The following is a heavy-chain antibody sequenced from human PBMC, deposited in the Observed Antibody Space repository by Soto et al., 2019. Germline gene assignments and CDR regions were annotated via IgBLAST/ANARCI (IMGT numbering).Heavy chain of an antibody. CDR3: AKRRVTGKVADAFDI. D-gene: IGHD4-4*01. CDR2: ISSDESNK. Sequence: QVQLVESGGGVVPPGGSLRLSCAASGFIFRNYAMYWVRQAPGKGLEWVAVISSDESNKYYTDSVKGRFTISRDNSRNTLNRQINSLRTEDAAVYYCAKRRVTGKVADAFDIWGQGTMVTVSS. J-gene: IGHJ3*02. CDR1: GFIFRNYA. V-gene: IGHV3-30-3*01.